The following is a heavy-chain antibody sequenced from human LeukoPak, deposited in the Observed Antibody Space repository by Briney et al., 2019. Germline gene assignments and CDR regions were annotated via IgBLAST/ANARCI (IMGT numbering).Heavy chain of an antibody. CDR3: ARGGEEHYDFWSGYRNLNWFDP. D-gene: IGHD3-3*01. CDR2: IIPIFGTA. V-gene: IGHV1-69*01. Sequence: GASVKVSCKASGGTFSSYAISLVRQAPGQGLEWMGGIIPIFGTANYAQKFQGRVTITADESTSTAYMELSSLRSEDTAVYYCARGGEEHYDFWSGYRNLNWFDPWGQGTLVTVSS. J-gene: IGHJ5*02. CDR1: GGTFSSYA.